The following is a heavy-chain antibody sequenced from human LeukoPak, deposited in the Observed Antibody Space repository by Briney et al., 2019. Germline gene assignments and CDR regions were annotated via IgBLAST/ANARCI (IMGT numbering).Heavy chain of an antibody. CDR2: ISGSGLST. V-gene: IGHV3-23*01. Sequence: GGSLRLSCAASGFTFSSYAMSWVRQAPGKGLEWVSAISGSGLSTYYADSVKGRFSISRDNSKNTLYLQMNSLRAEDTAVYYCAKDVGGSYYYYMDVWGKGTTVTVSS. CDR3: AKDVGGSYYYYMDV. D-gene: IGHD1-26*01. CDR1: GFTFSSYA. J-gene: IGHJ6*03.